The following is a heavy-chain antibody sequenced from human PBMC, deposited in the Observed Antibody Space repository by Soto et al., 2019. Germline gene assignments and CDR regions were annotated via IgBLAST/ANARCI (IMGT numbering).Heavy chain of an antibody. D-gene: IGHD2-2*01. CDR1: GYTFTGYY. CDR2: INPNSGGT. J-gene: IGHJ6*02. Sequence: ASVKVSCKASGYTFTGYYMHWVRQAPGQGLEWMGWINPNSGGTNYAQKFQGRVTMTRDTSISTAYMELSRLRSDDTAVYYCARDPGRSATKWRVRQVADGDYYNMDVWGQGTTVTVSS. V-gene: IGHV1-2*02. CDR3: ARDPGRSATKWRVRQVADGDYYNMDV.